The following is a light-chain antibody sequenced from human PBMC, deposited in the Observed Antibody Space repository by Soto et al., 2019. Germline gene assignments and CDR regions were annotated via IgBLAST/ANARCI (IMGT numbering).Light chain of an antibody. CDR1: SNDFGTYYF. CDR3: CSYAGRSNV. V-gene: IGLV2-23*01. J-gene: IGLJ3*02. CDR2: DGT. Sequence: QSALTQPASVSGSPGQSITISCTRTSNDFGTYYFVSWYQQHPDKAPKLIIYDGTERPSGVSHRFSGSKSGNTASLTISGLQAEDEADYFCCSYAGRSNVFGGGTKLTVL.